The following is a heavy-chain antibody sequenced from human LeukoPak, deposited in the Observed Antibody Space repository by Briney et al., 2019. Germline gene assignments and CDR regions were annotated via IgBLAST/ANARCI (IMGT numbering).Heavy chain of an antibody. D-gene: IGHD4-17*01. V-gene: IGHV1-69*06. CDR1: GYTFTGYY. J-gene: IGHJ3*02. CDR3: ARGGEYGDYNAFDI. CDR2: IIPIFGTA. Sequence: SVKVSCKASGYTFTGYYMHWVRQAPGQGLEWMGGIIPIFGTANYAQKFQGRVTITADKSTSTAYMELSSLRSEDTAVYYCARGGEYGDYNAFDIWGQGTMVTVSS.